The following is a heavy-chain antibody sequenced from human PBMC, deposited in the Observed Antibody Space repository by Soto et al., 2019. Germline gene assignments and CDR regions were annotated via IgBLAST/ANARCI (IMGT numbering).Heavy chain of an antibody. CDR2: ISSSDTTI. V-gene: IGHV3-11*01. D-gene: IGHD1-1*01. CDR3: ARDSLQTGTDWFYYYIDV. Sequence: GGSLRLSCAASGFTFSDYYMSWIRQAPGEGLEWVSYISSSDTTIYYADSVKGRFTISRDNAKNSLYLQMNSLRAEDTAVYYCARDSLQTGTDWFYYYIDVWGKGTTVTVSS. CDR1: GFTFSDYY. J-gene: IGHJ6*03.